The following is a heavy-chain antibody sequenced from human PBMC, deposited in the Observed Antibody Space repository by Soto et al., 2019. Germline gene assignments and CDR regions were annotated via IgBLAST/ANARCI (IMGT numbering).Heavy chain of an antibody. Sequence: GGSLRLSCAASGFTFSSYGMNWVRQSPGKGLEWVSYISSSGSTIYYADSVKGRFTISRDNAKNSLYLQMNSLRAEDTAVYYCASSPPSYSYGYLWSYWGQGTLVTVSS. V-gene: IGHV3-48*03. CDR3: ASSPPSYSYGYLWSY. CDR1: GFTFSSYG. CDR2: ISSSGSTI. J-gene: IGHJ4*02. D-gene: IGHD5-18*01.